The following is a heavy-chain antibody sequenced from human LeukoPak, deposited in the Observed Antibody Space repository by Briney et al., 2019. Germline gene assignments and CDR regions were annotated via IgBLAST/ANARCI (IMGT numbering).Heavy chain of an antibody. V-gene: IGHV1-18*01. Sequence: ASVQVSCKASGYTFTSYGICWVRQAPAQGLEWLGWISAYNGNTNYAQKLQGRVTMTTDTSTSTAYMELRSLRSDDTAVYYCARDLGLYYGSGTHPLGYWGQGTLVTVSS. CDR3: ARDLGLYYGSGTHPLGY. J-gene: IGHJ4*02. D-gene: IGHD3-10*01. CDR1: GYTFTSYG. CDR2: ISAYNGNT.